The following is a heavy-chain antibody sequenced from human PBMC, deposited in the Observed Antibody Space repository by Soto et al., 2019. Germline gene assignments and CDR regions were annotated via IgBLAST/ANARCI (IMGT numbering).Heavy chain of an antibody. CDR2: IYHSGSA. D-gene: IGHD3-22*01. Sequence: PWETLSLTCAVSGGSISSGGYSWSWIRQPPGKGLGWIGYIYHSGSAYYNPSLKSRVTISVDRSKNQFSLKLSSVTAADTAVYYCARASTYYYDSSGYSPYNWFDPWGQGTLVTVSS. CDR3: ARASTYYYDSSGYSPYNWFDP. CDR1: GGSISSGGYS. V-gene: IGHV4-30-2*01. J-gene: IGHJ5*02.